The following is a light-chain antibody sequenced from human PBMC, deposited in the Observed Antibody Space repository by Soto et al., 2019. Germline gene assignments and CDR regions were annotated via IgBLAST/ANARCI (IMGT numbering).Light chain of an antibody. CDR1: QSVSSSY. CDR3: QQYGSSPLT. Sequence: EIALTQSPGTLSLSPGERATLSCRASQSVSSSYLAWYQLKPGQAPRLFIYGASSRATGIPDRFSGSGSGTDFTLTIRRLEAEDFAVYYCQQYGSSPLTFGGGTKVEIK. V-gene: IGKV3-20*01. J-gene: IGKJ4*01. CDR2: GAS.